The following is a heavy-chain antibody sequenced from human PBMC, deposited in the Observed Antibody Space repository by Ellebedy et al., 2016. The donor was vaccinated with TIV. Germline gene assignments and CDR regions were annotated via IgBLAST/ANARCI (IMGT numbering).Heavy chain of an antibody. CDR2: IYSRGFDT. J-gene: IGHJ4*02. CDR3: ARGPSDYGDIQLDY. CDR1: GFIFSDYA. Sequence: GGSLRLSCEASGFIFSDYAMHWVRQTPGKGLEWVSGIYSRGFDTFYADSVKGRFTISRDNYKSTLYLQMNSLRDEDTAVYYCARGPSDYGDIQLDYWGQGALVTVSS. V-gene: IGHV3-23*01. D-gene: IGHD4-17*01.